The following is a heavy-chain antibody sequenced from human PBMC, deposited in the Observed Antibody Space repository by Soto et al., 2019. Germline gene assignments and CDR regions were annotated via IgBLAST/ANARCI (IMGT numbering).Heavy chain of an antibody. D-gene: IGHD3-10*01. CDR1: GGSISSYY. J-gene: IGHJ6*02. Sequence: SETLSITCTVSGGSISSYYWSWIRQPPGKGLEWIGYIYYSGSTNYNPSLKSRVTISVDTSKNQFSLKLSSVTAADTAVYYCARVRGSGSYYYCYYGMDVWGQGTTVTVSS. CDR2: IYYSGST. CDR3: ARVRGSGSYYYCYYGMDV. V-gene: IGHV4-59*01.